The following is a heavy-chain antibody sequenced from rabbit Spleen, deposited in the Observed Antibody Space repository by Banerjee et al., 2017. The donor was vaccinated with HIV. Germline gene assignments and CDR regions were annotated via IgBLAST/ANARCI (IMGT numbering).Heavy chain of an antibody. Sequence: QSLEESGGDLVKPGGTLTLTCTASGFSFSSNDYMCWVRQAPGKGLEWIACIAGGSSGFTYSATWAKGRFTCSKTSSTTVTLQMTSLTAADTATYFCARDTSSSFSSYGMDLWGPGTLVTVS. D-gene: IGHD1-1*01. CDR2: IAGGSSGFT. J-gene: IGHJ6*01. CDR1: GFSFSSNDY. CDR3: ARDTSSSFSSYGMDL. V-gene: IGHV1S40*01.